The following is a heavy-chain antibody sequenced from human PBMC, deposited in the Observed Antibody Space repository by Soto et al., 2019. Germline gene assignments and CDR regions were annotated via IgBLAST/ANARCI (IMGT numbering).Heavy chain of an antibody. CDR1: GYSFTSYW. CDR2: IYPGDSDT. Sequence: GESLKISCRGSGYSFTSYWIGWVRQMPGKGLECMGIIYPGDSDTRYSPSFQGQVTISADKSISTAYLQWSSLKASDTAMYYCARPRYPGRGYYGMDVWGQGTTVTVSS. J-gene: IGHJ6*02. V-gene: IGHV5-51*01. CDR3: ARPRYPGRGYYGMDV. D-gene: IGHD2-15*01.